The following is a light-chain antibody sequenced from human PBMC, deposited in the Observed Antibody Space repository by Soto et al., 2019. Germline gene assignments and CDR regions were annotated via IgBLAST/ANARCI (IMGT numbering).Light chain of an antibody. V-gene: IGKV3-15*01. Sequence: EIVMTQSPATLSVSPGERATLSCRASQSVSSNLAWYQQKPGQAHRLLIYGASTRATGIPARFSGSGSGTDFTLTIGRLEPEDFAVYYCQQYGSSSWTFGQGTKVDIK. J-gene: IGKJ1*01. CDR1: QSVSSN. CDR3: QQYGSSSWT. CDR2: GAS.